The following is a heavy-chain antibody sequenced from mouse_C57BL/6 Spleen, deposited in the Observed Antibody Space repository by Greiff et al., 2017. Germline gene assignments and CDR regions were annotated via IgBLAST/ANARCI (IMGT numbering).Heavy chain of an antibody. CDR1: GFTFSDYG. D-gene: IGHD1-1*01. CDR3: ARDYYGSSSNWYFDV. V-gene: IGHV5-17*01. J-gene: IGHJ1*03. Sequence: DVKLVESGGGLVKPGGSLKLSCAASGFTFSDYGMHWVRQAPEKGLEWVAYISSGSSTIYYADTVKGRFTISRDNAKNTLFLQMTSLRSEDTAMYYCARDYYGSSSNWYFDVWGTGTTVTVSS. CDR2: ISSGSSTI.